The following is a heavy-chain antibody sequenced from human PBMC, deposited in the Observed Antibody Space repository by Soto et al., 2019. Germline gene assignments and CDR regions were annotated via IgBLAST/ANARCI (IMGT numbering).Heavy chain of an antibody. J-gene: IGHJ4*02. CDR3: VRARSTDSRPDY. V-gene: IGHV3-21*01. D-gene: IGHD3-22*01. CDR1: GFTFSLYS. CDR2: ITSSSSYI. Sequence: GGSLRLSCAASGFTFSLYSMIWVRQAPGKGLEWVASITSSSSYIYYEDSLKGRFTISRDNAKNSPFLQLDSLRAEDTAVYFCVRARSTDSRPDYWGQGTLVTVSS.